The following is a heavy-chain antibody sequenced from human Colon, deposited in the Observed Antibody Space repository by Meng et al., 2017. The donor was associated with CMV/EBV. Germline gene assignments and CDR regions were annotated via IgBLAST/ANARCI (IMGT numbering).Heavy chain of an antibody. CDR3: ARDQEIQLWDGVYYYYGMDV. D-gene: IGHD5-18*01. J-gene: IGHJ6*02. CDR2: ISTGGVTI. V-gene: IGHV3-48*03. CDR1: GFSFSSSE. Sequence: GESLKISCAASGFSFSSSEMNWVRQAPGKGLEWVSFISTGGVTINYADSVKGRFTISRDNAKNSLYLQMNSLRAEDTAVYYCARDQEIQLWDGVYYYYGMDVWGQGTTVTVSS.